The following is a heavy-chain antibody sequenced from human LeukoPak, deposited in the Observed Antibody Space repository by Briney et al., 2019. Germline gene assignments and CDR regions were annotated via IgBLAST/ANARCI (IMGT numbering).Heavy chain of an antibody. CDR1: GFTFSSYS. CDR3: ARLADYVWGSLDY. Sequence: GGSLRLSCAASGFTFSSYSMNWVRQAPGKGLEWVSYISSSGSTIYYADSVKGRFTISRDNAKNSLYPQMNSLRAEDTAVYYCARLADYVWGSLDYWGQGTLVTVSS. D-gene: IGHD3-16*01. CDR2: ISSSGSTI. V-gene: IGHV3-48*04. J-gene: IGHJ4*02.